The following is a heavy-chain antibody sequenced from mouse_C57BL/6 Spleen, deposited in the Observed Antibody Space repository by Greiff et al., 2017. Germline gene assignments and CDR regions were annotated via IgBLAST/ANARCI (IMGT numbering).Heavy chain of an antibody. CDR2: IDPSDSYT. J-gene: IGHJ4*01. V-gene: IGHV1-50*01. CDR1: GYTFTSYW. Sequence: QVQLQQPGAELVKPGASVKLSCKASGYTFTSYWMQWVKQRPGQGLEWIGEIDPSDSYTNYNQKFKGKATLTVDTSSSTADMQLSSLTSEDSAVYYCARSWDDYAMDYWGQGTSVTVSS. D-gene: IGHD4-1*01. CDR3: ARSWDDYAMDY.